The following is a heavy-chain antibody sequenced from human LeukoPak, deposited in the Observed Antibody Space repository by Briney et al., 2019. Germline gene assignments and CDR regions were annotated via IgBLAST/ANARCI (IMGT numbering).Heavy chain of an antibody. J-gene: IGHJ3*02. V-gene: IGHV1-69*13. D-gene: IGHD2-2*01. Sequence: ASVKVSCKASGGTFSSYAISWVRQAPGQGLEWMGGIIPIFGTANYAQKFQGRVTITADESTSTAYMELSSLRSEDTAVYYCAGSDCSSTSCYPINIDAFDIWGQGTMVTVSS. CDR1: GGTFSSYA. CDR3: AGSDCSSTSCYPINIDAFDI. CDR2: IIPIFGTA.